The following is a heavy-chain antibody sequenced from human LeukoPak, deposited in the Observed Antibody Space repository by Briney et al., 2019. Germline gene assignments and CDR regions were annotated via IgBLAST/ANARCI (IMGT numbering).Heavy chain of an antibody. D-gene: IGHD2-15*01. Sequence: GGSLRLSCAASGFTFSSFAMSWVRQAPGKGLERVSAFSGSGGSTYYADSVKGRFSISRDNSKNTLYLQMNSLRAEDTAAYYCARSGLNRFDYWGQGTLVTVSS. V-gene: IGHV3-23*01. CDR3: ARSGLNRFDY. CDR1: GFTFSSFA. CDR2: FSGSGGST. J-gene: IGHJ4*02.